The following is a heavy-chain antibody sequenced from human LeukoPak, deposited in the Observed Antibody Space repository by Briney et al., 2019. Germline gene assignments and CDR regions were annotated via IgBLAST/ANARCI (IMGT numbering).Heavy chain of an antibody. D-gene: IGHD2-8*01. CDR1: GGSISTYY. CDR2: IYYSGST. J-gene: IGHJ5*02. Sequence: SETLSLTCTVSGGSISTYYWSWIRQPPGKGLEWIGYIYYSGSTNYNPSLKSRVSISVDTSKNQFSLKLSSVTAADTAVYYCARNFIVLMVYAISYNWFDPWGQGTLVTVSS. CDR3: ARNFIVLMVYAISYNWFDP. V-gene: IGHV4-59*08.